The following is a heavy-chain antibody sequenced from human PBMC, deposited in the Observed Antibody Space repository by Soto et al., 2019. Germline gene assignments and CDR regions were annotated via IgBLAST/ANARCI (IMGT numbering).Heavy chain of an antibody. CDR2: INPNSGGT. J-gene: IGHJ6*02. CDR1: GYTFTGYY. D-gene: IGHD6-13*01. CDR3: AREEQQLVLDYYYGMDV. Sequence: GGSVKVSCKASGYTFTGYYMHWVRQAPGQGLEWMGWINPNSGGTNYAQKFQGRVTMTRDTSISTAYMELSRLRSDDTAVYYCAREEQQLVLDYYYGMDVWGQGTTVTVSS. V-gene: IGHV1-2*02.